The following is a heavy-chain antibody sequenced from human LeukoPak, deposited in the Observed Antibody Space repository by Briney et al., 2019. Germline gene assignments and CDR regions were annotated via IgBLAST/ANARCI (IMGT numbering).Heavy chain of an antibody. CDR1: GGTFSSYA. CDR3: AGTPLGIGNYFDY. Sequence: GASVKVSCKASGGTFSSYAISWVRQAPGQGLEWMGGIIPIFGTANYAQKFQGRVTITTDESTSTAYMELSSLRSEDTAVYYCAGTPLGIGNYFDYWGQGTLVTVSS. V-gene: IGHV1-69*05. CDR2: IIPIFGTA. J-gene: IGHJ4*02. D-gene: IGHD7-27*01.